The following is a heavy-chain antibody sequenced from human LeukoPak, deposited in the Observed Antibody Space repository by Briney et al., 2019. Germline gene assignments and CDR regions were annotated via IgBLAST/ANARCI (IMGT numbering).Heavy chain of an antibody. Sequence: PGRSLRLSCAASGFTFSSYGMHWVRQAPGKGLEWVAVIWYDGSNKYYADSVKGRFTISRDNSKNTLYLQMNSLRAEDTAVYYCARGGIVGADYYYYYGMDVWGQGTTVPVSS. D-gene: IGHD1-26*01. CDR1: GFTFSSYG. J-gene: IGHJ6*02. V-gene: IGHV3-33*01. CDR2: IWYDGSNK. CDR3: ARGGIVGADYYYYYGMDV.